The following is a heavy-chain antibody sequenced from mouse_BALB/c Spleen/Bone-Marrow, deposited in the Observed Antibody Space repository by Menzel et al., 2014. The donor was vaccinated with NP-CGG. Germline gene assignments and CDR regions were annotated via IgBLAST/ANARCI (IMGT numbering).Heavy chain of an antibody. J-gene: IGHJ3*01. V-gene: IGHV4-1*02. Sequence: EVHLVESGGGLVQPGGSLKLSYAASGFDFXRYWMSWVRQAPGKGLEWIGEINPDSRTINYTPSLKDKFIISRDNAKNTLYLQMSKVRSEDTALYYCARMHYYGYVAYWGQGTLVTVSA. D-gene: IGHD1-2*01. CDR3: ARMHYYGYVAY. CDR1: GFDFXRYW. CDR2: INPDSRTI.